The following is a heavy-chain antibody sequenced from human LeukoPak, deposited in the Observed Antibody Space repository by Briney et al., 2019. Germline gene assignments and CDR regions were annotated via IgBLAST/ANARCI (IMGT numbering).Heavy chain of an antibody. CDR2: LSGSGGNT. Sequence: GGSLRLSCAASGFTFSSYAMSWVRQAPGKGLEWVSALSGSGGNTYYADSVKGRFTISRDNSKNTLYLQVNSLRAEDTAVYYCAKGVGCSGGTCYSGHGMDVWGQGTTVTVSS. J-gene: IGHJ6*02. CDR3: AKGVGCSGGTCYSGHGMDV. V-gene: IGHV3-23*01. CDR1: GFTFSSYA. D-gene: IGHD2-15*01.